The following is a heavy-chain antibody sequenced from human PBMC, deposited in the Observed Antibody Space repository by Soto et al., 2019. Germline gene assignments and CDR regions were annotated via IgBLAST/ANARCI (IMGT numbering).Heavy chain of an antibody. V-gene: IGHV5-51*01. Sequence: GESLKISCQGSGYSFTSYWIGWVRQMPGKGLEWMGIIYPGDSETRYRPSFQGQVTITADKSICTAYLQWSSLEASDTAMYYCARHSEDTVTPDFWGQGTLVTVSS. CDR3: ARHSEDTVTPDF. CDR2: IYPGDSET. D-gene: IGHD4-17*01. CDR1: GYSFTSYW. J-gene: IGHJ4*02.